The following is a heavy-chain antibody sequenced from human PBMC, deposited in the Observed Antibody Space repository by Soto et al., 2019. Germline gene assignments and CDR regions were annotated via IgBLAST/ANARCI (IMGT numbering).Heavy chain of an antibody. CDR1: GFSISTYA. Sequence: EVQLLESGGGLVHPGESLRLSCAASGFSISTYAMTWVRQAPGKGLEWVSSGTTYYAESVKGRFTVSRDNSKNRVYLQMNGLRVEDTAVYYCAKGASPYSGSSEGYFDYWGQGTLVTVSS. D-gene: IGHD1-26*01. J-gene: IGHJ4*02. CDR3: AKGASPYSGSSEGYFDY. V-gene: IGHV3-23*01. CDR2: GTT.